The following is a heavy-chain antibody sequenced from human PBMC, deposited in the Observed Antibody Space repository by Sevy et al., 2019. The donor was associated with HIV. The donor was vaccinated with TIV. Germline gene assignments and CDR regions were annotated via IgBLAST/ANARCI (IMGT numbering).Heavy chain of an antibody. D-gene: IGHD2-2*01. CDR2: ISYDGSNK. V-gene: IGHV3-30*04. J-gene: IGHJ6*02. Sequence: GGSLRLSCAASGFTFSSYAMHWVRQAPGKGLEWVAVISYDGSNKYYADSVKGRFTISRDNSKNTLYLQMNSLRAEDTAVYYGARDFSIVVVPAARMGYYYYYYGMDVWGQGTTVTVSS. CDR1: GFTFSSYA. CDR3: ARDFSIVVVPAARMGYYYYYYGMDV.